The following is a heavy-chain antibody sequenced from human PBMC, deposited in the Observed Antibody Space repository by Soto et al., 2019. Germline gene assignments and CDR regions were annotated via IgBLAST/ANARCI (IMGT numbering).Heavy chain of an antibody. V-gene: IGHV1-69*13. J-gene: IGHJ6*02. CDR2: IIPIFGTA. Sequence: GASVKVSCKASGGTFSSYAIRWVRQAPGQGLEWMGGIIPIFGTANYAQKFQGRVTITADESTSTAYMELSSLRSEDTAVYYCAREGKYQLGGRSYYGMDVWGQGTTVTVSS. D-gene: IGHD2-2*01. CDR3: AREGKYQLGGRSYYGMDV. CDR1: GGTFSSYA.